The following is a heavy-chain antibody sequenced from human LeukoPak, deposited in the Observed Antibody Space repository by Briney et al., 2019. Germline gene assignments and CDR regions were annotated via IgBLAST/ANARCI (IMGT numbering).Heavy chain of an antibody. V-gene: IGHV4-34*01. CDR1: GGSFSGYY. CDR3: ARGRMVRCFDP. D-gene: IGHD4-17*01. CDR2: INHSGST. J-gene: IGHJ5*02. Sequence: SETLSLTCAVYGGSFSGYYWSWIRQPPGKGLEWIGEINHSGSTNYNPSLKSRVTISVDTSKNQFSLKLSSVTAADTAVYHCARGRMVRCFDPWGQGTLVTVSS.